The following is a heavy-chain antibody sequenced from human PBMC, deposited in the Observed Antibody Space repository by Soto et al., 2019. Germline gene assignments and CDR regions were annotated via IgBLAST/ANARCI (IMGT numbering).Heavy chain of an antibody. J-gene: IGHJ4*02. CDR1: EFTFSSSW. CDR3: ARDTHCNSASCNAGDF. Sequence: EVQLVESGGGLVQPGGSLRLSCAASEFTFSSSWMTWVRQAPGKGLEWVATIKPDASDKYYVDSVKGRFTIPRDNAKNSLDLHMNSLRAEDTAGYYCARDTHCNSASCNAGDFWGQGTQVTVSS. V-gene: IGHV3-7*03. D-gene: IGHD2-2*01. CDR2: IKPDASDK.